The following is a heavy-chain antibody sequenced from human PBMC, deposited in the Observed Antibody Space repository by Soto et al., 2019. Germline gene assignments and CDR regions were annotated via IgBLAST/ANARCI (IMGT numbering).Heavy chain of an antibody. CDR1: GGSISSYY. CDR3: ARARAAAGTGHTIVDV. D-gene: IGHD6-13*01. Sequence: PSETLSLTCTVSGGSISSYYWSWIRQPPGKGLEWIGYIYYSGSTNYNPSLKSRVTISVDTSKNQFSLKLSSVTAADTAVYYCARARAAAGTGHTIVDVWGQGTTVTVS. CDR2: IYYSGST. J-gene: IGHJ6*02. V-gene: IGHV4-59*01.